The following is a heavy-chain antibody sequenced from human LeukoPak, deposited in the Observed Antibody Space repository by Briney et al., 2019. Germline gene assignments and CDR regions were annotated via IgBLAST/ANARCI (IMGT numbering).Heavy chain of an antibody. CDR1: VFTFDDYA. CDR3: AKAVMGTGYYGAFDI. CDR2: ISWNSGST. J-gene: IGHJ3*02. Sequence: SQRLFCAASVFTFDDYAMHWARQARGKGLEWVSGISWNSGSTGYADSVKGRFPISRDNAKNSLYLQMNSLRAEDTALYYCAKAVMGTGYYGAFDIWGQGTMVTVSS. V-gene: IGHV3-9*01. D-gene: IGHD3/OR15-3a*01.